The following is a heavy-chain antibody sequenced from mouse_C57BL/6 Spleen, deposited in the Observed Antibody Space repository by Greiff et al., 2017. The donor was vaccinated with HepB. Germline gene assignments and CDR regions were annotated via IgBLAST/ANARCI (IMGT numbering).Heavy chain of an antibody. CDR2: ISSGGDYI. J-gene: IGHJ4*01. CDR3: TREGGYYRISMDD. Sequence: DVMLVESGEGLVKPGGSLKLSCAASGFTFSSYAMSWVRQTPEKRLEWVAYISSGGDYIYYADTVKGRFTISRDNARNTLYLQMSSLKSEDTAMYYCTREGGYYRISMDDWGQGTSVTVSS. CDR1: GFTFSSYA. V-gene: IGHV5-9-1*02. D-gene: IGHD2-3*01.